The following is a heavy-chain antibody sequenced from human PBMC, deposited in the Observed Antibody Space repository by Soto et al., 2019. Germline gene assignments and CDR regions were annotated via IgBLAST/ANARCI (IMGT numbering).Heavy chain of an antibody. J-gene: IGHJ4*02. D-gene: IGHD2-2*01. V-gene: IGHV3-48*01. CDR3: VGEVGFQLIY. Sequence: EVQLVESGGGLVQPGESLRLSCAASGLTFSTHSMNWVRQAPGKGLEWISYITSSSVTMYADSVKGRFTISRDNAKNSLYLQMNSLRAEETAVYFCVGEVGFQLIYWGQGTLVTVSS. CDR1: GLTFSTHS. CDR2: ITSSSVT.